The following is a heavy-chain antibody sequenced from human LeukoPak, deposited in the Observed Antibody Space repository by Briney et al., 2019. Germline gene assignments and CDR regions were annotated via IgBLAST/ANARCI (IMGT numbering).Heavy chain of an antibody. CDR2: IIPIFGIA. D-gene: IGHD2-15*01. CDR3: ARSGWERSGGSCYLDY. V-gene: IGHV1-69*04. J-gene: IGHJ4*02. CDR1: GGTFSSYA. Sequence: PVKVSCKASGGTFSSYAISWVRQAPGQGLEWMGRIIPIFGIANYAQKFQGRVTITADKSTSTAYMELSSLRSEDTAVYYCARSGWERSGGSCYLDYWGQGTLVTVSS.